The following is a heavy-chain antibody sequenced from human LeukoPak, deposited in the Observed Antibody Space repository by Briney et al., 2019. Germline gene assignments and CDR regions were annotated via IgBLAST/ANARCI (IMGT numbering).Heavy chain of an antibody. V-gene: IGHV4-4*07. J-gene: IGHJ4*02. D-gene: IGHD5-18*01. CDR2: IYTSGST. Sequence: ASETLSLTCTVSGGSISSYYWSWIRQPAGKGLEWIGRIYTSGSTNYNPSLKSRVTMSVDTSKNQFSLKLSSVTAADTAVYYCARDLGYSYGFFCYFDYWGQGTLVTVSS. CDR1: GGSISSYY. CDR3: ARDLGYSYGFFCYFDY.